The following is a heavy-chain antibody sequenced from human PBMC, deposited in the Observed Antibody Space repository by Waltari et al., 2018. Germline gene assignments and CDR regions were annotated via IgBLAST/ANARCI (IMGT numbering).Heavy chain of an antibody. V-gene: IGHV1-69*08. Sequence: QVQLVQSGAEVKKPGSSVKVSCKASGGTFSSYTISWVRQAPGQGLEWMGRIIPILGIANYAQKFQGRVTITADKSTSTAYMELSSLRSEDTAVYYCARDRITMVRSGGWFDPWGQGTLVTVSS. CDR3: ARDRITMVRSGGWFDP. CDR2: IIPILGIA. J-gene: IGHJ5*02. CDR1: GGTFSSYT. D-gene: IGHD3-10*01.